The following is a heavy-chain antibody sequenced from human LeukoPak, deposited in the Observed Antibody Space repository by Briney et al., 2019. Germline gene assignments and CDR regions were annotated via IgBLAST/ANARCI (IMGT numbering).Heavy chain of an antibody. CDR3: ARGGRGEDIVVVVAATDFDN. D-gene: IGHD2-15*01. CDR2: INHSGST. J-gene: IGHJ4*02. V-gene: IGHV4-34*01. CDR1: GGSFSGYY. Sequence: SETLSLTCAVYGGSFSGYYWSWIRQPPGKGLEWIGEINHSGSTNYNPSLKSRVTISVDTSKSQFSLKLSSVTAADTAVYYCARGGRGEDIVVVVAATDFDNWGQGTLVTVSS.